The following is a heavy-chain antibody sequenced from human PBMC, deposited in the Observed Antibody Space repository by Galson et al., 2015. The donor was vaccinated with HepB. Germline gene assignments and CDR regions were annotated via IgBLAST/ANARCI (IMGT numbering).Heavy chain of an antibody. J-gene: IGHJ6*02. CDR1: GYTFTDYY. CDR3: ARPLFLDYYYYVMDV. V-gene: IGHV1-2*06. Sequence: SVKVSCRASGYTFTDYYMHWVRQAPGQGLEWMGRINPNSGGTNYAQKFQGRVTMTRDTSISTAYIELSRLRSDDTAVYYCARPLFLDYYYYVMDVWGQGTTVTVSS. D-gene: IGHD3-10*02. CDR2: INPNSGGT.